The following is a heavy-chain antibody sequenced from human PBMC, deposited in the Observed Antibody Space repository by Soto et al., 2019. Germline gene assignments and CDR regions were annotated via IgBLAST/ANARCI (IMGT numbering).Heavy chain of an antibody. CDR3: ARGPDYGDYFDY. Sequence: GSLRLSCAASGFTFSSYSMNWVRQAPGKGLEWVSSISSSSSYIYYADSVKGRFTISRDNAKNSLYLQMNSLRAEDTAVYYCARGPDYGDYFDYWGQGTLVTVSS. J-gene: IGHJ4*02. V-gene: IGHV3-21*03. CDR2: ISSSSSYI. CDR1: GFTFSSYS. D-gene: IGHD4-17*01.